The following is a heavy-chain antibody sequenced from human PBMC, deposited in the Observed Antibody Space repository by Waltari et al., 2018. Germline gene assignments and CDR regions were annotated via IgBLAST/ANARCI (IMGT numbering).Heavy chain of an antibody. CDR2: IYYSGSI. CDR1: GGSISSYY. CDR3: ARAPSHYDSSGYSVYYFDY. D-gene: IGHD3-22*01. V-gene: IGHV4-59*01. Sequence: QVQLQESGPGLVKPSETLSLTCTVSGGSISSYYLSSIRQTPGKGLEWIGYIYYSGSINYNPSLKSRVTISVDTSKNQFSLKLSSVTAADTAMYYCARAPSHYDSSGYSVYYFDYWGQGTLVTVSS. J-gene: IGHJ4*02.